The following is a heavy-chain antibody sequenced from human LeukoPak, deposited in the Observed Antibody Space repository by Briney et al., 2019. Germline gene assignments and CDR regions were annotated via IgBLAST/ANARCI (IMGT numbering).Heavy chain of an antibody. D-gene: IGHD5-18*01. V-gene: IGHV3-30*04. CDR1: GFTFSSYA. J-gene: IGHJ4*02. Sequence: PGRSLRLSCAASGFTFSSYAMHWVRQAPGKGLEWVAVISYDGSNKYYADSVKGRFTISRDNSKNTLYLQMNSLRAEDTAVYYCAKDVGSYSYGYWGIDYWGQGTLVTVSS. CDR3: AKDVGSYSYGYWGIDY. CDR2: ISYDGSNK.